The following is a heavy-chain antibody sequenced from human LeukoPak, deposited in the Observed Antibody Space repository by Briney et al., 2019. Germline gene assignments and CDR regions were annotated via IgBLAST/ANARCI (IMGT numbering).Heavy chain of an antibody. D-gene: IGHD7-27*01. CDR3: AKDPSGALGF. CDR2: IRYDGSNK. J-gene: IGHJ4*02. CDR1: GFTFSSYE. V-gene: IGHV3-30*02. Sequence: PGGSLRLSCAASGFTFSSYEMNWVRQAPGKGLEWVAFIRYDGSNKYYADSVKGRFTISRDNSKNTLYLQMNSLRAEDTAVYYCAKDPSGALGFWGQGTLVTVSS.